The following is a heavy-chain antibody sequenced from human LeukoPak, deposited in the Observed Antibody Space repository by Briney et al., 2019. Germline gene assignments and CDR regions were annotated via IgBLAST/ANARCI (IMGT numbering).Heavy chain of an antibody. CDR3: ARVLSRDGYNPDAFDI. CDR1: GFTFSSYS. D-gene: IGHD5-24*01. V-gene: IGHV3-21*01. Sequence: GGSLRLSCAASGFTFSSYSMNWVRQAPGKRLEWVSSISSSSSYIYYADSVKGRFTISRDNAKNSLYLQMNSLRAEDTAVYYCARVLSRDGYNPDAFDIWGQGTMVTVSS. CDR2: ISSSSSYI. J-gene: IGHJ3*02.